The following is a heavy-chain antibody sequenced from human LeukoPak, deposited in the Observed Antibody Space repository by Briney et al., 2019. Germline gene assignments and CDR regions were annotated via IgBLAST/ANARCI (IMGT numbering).Heavy chain of an antibody. V-gene: IGHV4-39*07. D-gene: IGHD2-15*01. CDR3: ARLHCSGGTCYADY. CDR2: IYYSGIT. Sequence: SETLSLTCSISGGSISSSDYYWGWIRQPPGKGLDWLGCIYYSGITYYKPSLKSRVTISVDTSRNQFFLKLSSVTDADTAMYHCARLHCSGGTCYADYWGRGSLVAVSS. CDR1: GGSISSSDYY. J-gene: IGHJ4*02.